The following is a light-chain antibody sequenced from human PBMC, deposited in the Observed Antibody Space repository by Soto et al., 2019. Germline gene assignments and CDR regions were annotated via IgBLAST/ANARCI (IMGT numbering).Light chain of an antibody. CDR1: QTVSSTY. J-gene: IGKJ4*01. CDR2: AAS. CDR3: LQYRTSPRVT. V-gene: IGKV3-20*01. Sequence: EIVLTQSPGTLSSSPGERATLSCRASQTVSSTYLAWFQQKPGQAPRLLMYAASSRATGIPDRFSGSGSGTDFTLTISRLEPEDFAVYYCLQYRTSPRVTFGGGTKVDIK.